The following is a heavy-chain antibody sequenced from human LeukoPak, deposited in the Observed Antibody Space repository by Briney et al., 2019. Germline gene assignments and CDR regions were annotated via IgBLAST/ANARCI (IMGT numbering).Heavy chain of an antibody. J-gene: IGHJ4*02. CDR1: GFTFSSYA. D-gene: IGHD2-21*02. CDR2: ISGSASST. Sequence: GGSLRLSCAASGFTFSSYAMNWVRQAPGKGLEWVSAISGSASSTYYADSVKGRFTISRDNSKNTLYLQMNSLRAEDTAVYYCAKGGSWVVTAIFLFDYWGQGTLVTVSS. CDR3: AKGGSWVVTAIFLFDY. V-gene: IGHV3-23*01.